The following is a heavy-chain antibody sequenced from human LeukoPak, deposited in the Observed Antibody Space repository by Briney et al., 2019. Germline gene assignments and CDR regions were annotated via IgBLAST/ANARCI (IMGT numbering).Heavy chain of an antibody. CDR1: GYTFTSYG. J-gene: IGHJ4*02. CDR3: ARDARSSSWYVELDY. Sequence: GASVEVFCKASGYTFTSYGISWVRQDPGQGLEWMGWISAYNGNTNYAQKLQGRVTMTTDTSTSTAYMELRSLRSDDTAVYYCARDARSSSWYVELDYWGQGTLVTVSS. CDR2: ISAYNGNT. D-gene: IGHD6-13*01. V-gene: IGHV1-18*01.